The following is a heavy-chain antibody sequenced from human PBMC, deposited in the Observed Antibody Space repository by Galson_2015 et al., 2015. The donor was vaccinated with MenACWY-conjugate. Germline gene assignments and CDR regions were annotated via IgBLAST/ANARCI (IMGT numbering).Heavy chain of an antibody. CDR3: AKDMAVLMVYAMLFDY. J-gene: IGHJ4*02. Sequence: SLRLSCAASGFTFSSYAMSWVRQAPGKGLEWVSAISGSGGSTYYADSVKGRFTISRDNSKNTLYLQMNSLRAEDTAVYYCAKDMAVLMVYAMLFDYWGQGTLVTVSS. CDR1: GFTFSSYA. CDR2: ISGSGGST. D-gene: IGHD2-8*01. V-gene: IGHV3-23*01.